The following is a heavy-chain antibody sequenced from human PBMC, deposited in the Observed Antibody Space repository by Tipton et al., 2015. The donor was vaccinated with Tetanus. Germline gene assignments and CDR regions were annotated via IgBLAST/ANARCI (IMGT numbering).Heavy chain of an antibody. D-gene: IGHD1-26*01. J-gene: IGHJ4*02. CDR3: ARDRARGARGWNYFDY. CDR1: GGSLSRGGYY. Sequence: TLSLTCTVSGGSLSRGGYYWTWIRQNPGKGLEWIGDIYFSGSTYYNPSLKSRVTISVDTSKNQFSLRLNSVTAADTAVYYCARDRARGARGWNYFDYWGQGTLVTVSS. CDR2: IYFSGST. V-gene: IGHV4-31*03.